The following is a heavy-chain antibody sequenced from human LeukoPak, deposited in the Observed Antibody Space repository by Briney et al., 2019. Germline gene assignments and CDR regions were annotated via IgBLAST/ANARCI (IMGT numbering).Heavy chain of an antibody. CDR1: GFTFSSYS. CDR3: ARVFCSGGSCYSGHFDY. Sequence: GGSLRLSCAASGFTFSSYSMNWVRQAPGKGLEWVSYISSSSSTIYYADSVKGRFSISRDNAKNSLYLQMNSLRAEDTAIYYCARVFCSGGSCYSGHFDYWGQGTLVTVSS. J-gene: IGHJ4*02. CDR2: ISSSSSTI. D-gene: IGHD2-15*01. V-gene: IGHV3-48*04.